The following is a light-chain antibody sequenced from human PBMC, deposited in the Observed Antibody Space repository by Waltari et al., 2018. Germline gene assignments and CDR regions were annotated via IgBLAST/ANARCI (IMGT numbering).Light chain of an antibody. CDR1: QDISNY. Sequence: QSPSSLSASVGDRVTITCQASQDISNYLNWYQQKPGKAPKLLIYDASNLETGVPSRFSGSGSGTDFTFTISSLQPEDIATYYCQQYDNLPLTFGGGTKVEIK. J-gene: IGKJ4*01. V-gene: IGKV1-33*01. CDR2: DAS. CDR3: QQYDNLPLT.